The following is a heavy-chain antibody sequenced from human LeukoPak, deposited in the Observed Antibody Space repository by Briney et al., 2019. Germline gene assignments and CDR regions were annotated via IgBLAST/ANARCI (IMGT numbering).Heavy chain of an antibody. CDR1: GGTFSSYA. CDR2: IIPIFGTA. Sequence: SVKVSCKASGGTFSSYAISWVRQAPGQGLEWMGGIIPIFGTANYAQKLQGRVTMTTDTSTSTAYMELRSLRSDDTAVYYCAGDNYSSGWYLDYWGQGTLVTVSS. V-gene: IGHV1-69*05. J-gene: IGHJ4*02. CDR3: AGDNYSSGWYLDY. D-gene: IGHD6-19*01.